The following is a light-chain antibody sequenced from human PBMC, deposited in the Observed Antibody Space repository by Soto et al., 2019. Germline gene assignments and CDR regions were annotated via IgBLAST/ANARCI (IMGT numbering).Light chain of an antibody. CDR3: QQYGSSPGVT. CDR2: GAS. Sequence: EILLTQSPGTLSLSPGERATLSCRASQSVSSSYLAWYQQKPGQAPRLLIYGASSRATGIPDRFSGSGSGTDFTLTISRLEPEDFAVYYCQQYGSSPGVTFGQGTKVDIK. CDR1: QSVSSSY. V-gene: IGKV3-20*01. J-gene: IGKJ1*01.